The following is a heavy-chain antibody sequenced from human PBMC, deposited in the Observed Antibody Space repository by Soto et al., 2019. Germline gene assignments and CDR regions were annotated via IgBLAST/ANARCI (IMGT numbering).Heavy chain of an antibody. Sequence: QVQLVESGGGVVQPGRSLRLSCAASGFIFSSYAMHWVRQAPGRGLEWVAFISYDGSNKYYADSVKGRFTISRDNSKNTLYLQMNSLRAEDTAVYYCARAGRISYGMDVWGQGTTVTVSS. V-gene: IGHV3-30-3*01. CDR2: ISYDGSNK. J-gene: IGHJ6*02. CDR3: ARAGRISYGMDV. CDR1: GFIFSSYA. D-gene: IGHD3-3*01.